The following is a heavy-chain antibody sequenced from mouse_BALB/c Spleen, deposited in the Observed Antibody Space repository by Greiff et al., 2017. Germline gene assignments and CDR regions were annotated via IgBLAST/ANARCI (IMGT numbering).Heavy chain of an antibody. D-gene: IGHD2-4*01. V-gene: IGHV5-17*02. Sequence: EVKVVESGGGLVQPGGSRKLSCAASGFTFSSFGMHWVRQAPEKGLEWVAYISSGSSTIYYADTVKGRFTISRDNPKNTLFLQMTSLRSEDTAMYYCARDYDYDEAYAMDYWGQGTSVTVSS. CDR1: GFTFSSFG. J-gene: IGHJ4*01. CDR3: ARDYDYDEAYAMDY. CDR2: ISSGSSTI.